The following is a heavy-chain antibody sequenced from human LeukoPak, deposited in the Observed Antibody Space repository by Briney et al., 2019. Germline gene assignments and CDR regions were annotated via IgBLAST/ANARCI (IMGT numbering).Heavy chain of an antibody. J-gene: IGHJ4*02. CDR1: GYTFTSYG. CDR2: ISAYNGNT. D-gene: IGHD3-10*01. V-gene: IGHV1-18*01. CDR3: ARDQVILWFGEPFDY. Sequence: ASVKVSCKASGYTFTSYGISWVRQAPGQGLEWMGWISAYNGNTNYAQKLQGRVTMTTDTSTSTAYMELRSLRSDDTAVYYCARDQVILWFGEPFDYWGQGTLVTVSS.